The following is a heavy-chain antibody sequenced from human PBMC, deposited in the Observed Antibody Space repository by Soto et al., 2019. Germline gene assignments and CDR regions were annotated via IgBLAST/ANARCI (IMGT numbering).Heavy chain of an antibody. J-gene: IGHJ4*02. CDR2: INDDGRRT. CDR1: GFTFSSYW. CDR3: ARRHRPSYTSDY. D-gene: IGHD4-4*01. V-gene: IGHV3-74*01. Sequence: GGSLRLSCAASGFTFSSYWIHWGRQAPGKGLEWVSRINDDGRRTSYADSVKGRFTISRDNAKNTLYLQMNSLRDDDAAIYYCARRHRPSYTSDYWGQGTLVTVSS.